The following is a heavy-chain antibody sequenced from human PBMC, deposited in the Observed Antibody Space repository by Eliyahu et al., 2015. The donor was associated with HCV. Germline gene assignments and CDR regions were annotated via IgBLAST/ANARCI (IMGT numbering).Heavy chain of an antibody. Sequence: QITFKASCPTLLKPTQTPTPTSTSSXFSFTXIGXGVXWXRQPPGKALEWLPXIYWXCDKLYNPSLKSRLTITKDTSKNQVVLRMTNMDPVDTATYYCVHNVGRGVPAAALKYYFDFWGQGNLVTISS. V-gene: IGHV2-5*01. CDR2: IYWXCDK. CDR3: VHNVGRGVPAAALKYYFDF. D-gene: IGHD2-2*01. J-gene: IGHJ4*02. CDR1: XFSFTXIGXG.